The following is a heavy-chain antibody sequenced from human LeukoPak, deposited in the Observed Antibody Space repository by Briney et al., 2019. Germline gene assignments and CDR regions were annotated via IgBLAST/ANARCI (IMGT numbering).Heavy chain of an antibody. Sequence: TGGSLRLSCAASGFTFSSYAMHWVRQAPGKGLEWVAVISYDGSNKYYADSVKGRFTISRDNSKNTLYLQMNSLRAEDTAVYYCAGDRHGDAYYFDYWGQGTLVTVSS. D-gene: IGHD4-17*01. CDR3: AGDRHGDAYYFDY. CDR2: ISYDGSNK. V-gene: IGHV3-30-3*01. CDR1: GFTFSSYA. J-gene: IGHJ4*02.